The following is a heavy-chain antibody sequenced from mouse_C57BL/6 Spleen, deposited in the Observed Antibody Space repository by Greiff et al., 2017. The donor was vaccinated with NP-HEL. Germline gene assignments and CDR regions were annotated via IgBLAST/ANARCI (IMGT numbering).Heavy chain of an antibody. D-gene: IGHD1-1*01. CDR2: INPDSSTI. CDR1: GIDFSRYW. Sequence: EVKLQESGGGLVQPGGSLKLSCAASGIDFSRYWMSWVRRAPGKGLEWIGEINPDSSTINYAPSLKDKFIISRDNAKNTLYLQMSKVRSEDTALYDCARRRYYGSLYYFYGWGKGTTLTAAS. V-gene: IGHV4-1*01. J-gene: IGHJ2*01. CDR3: ARRRYYGSLYYFYG.